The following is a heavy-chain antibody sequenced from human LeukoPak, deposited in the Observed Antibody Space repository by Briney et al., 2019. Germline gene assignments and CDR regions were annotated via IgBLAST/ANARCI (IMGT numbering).Heavy chain of an antibody. D-gene: IGHD3-9*01. CDR2: INHSGST. J-gene: IGHJ4*02. Sequence: SETLSLTCAVYGGSFSGYYWSWIRQPPGKGLEWIGEINHSGSTNYNPSLKSRVTISVDTSKNQFSLELTSVTAADTAVYYCARFPYFEGFDYWGQGTLVTVSS. CDR1: GGSFSGYY. CDR3: ARFPYFEGFDY. V-gene: IGHV4-34*01.